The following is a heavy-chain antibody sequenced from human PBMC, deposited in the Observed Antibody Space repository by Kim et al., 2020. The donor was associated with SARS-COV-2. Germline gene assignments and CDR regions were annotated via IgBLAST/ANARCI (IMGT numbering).Heavy chain of an antibody. V-gene: IGHV3-15*01. CDR1: GFTFSNAW. CDR2: IKSKTDGGTT. CDR3: TTLGGFKYYYYYGMDV. D-gene: IGHD1-26*01. J-gene: IGHJ6*02. Sequence: GGSLRLSCAASGFTFSNAWMSWVRQAPGKGLEWVGRIKSKTDGGTTDYAAPVKGRFTISRDDSKNTLYLQMNSLKTEDTAVYYCTTLGGFKYYYYYGMDVWGQGTTVTVSS.